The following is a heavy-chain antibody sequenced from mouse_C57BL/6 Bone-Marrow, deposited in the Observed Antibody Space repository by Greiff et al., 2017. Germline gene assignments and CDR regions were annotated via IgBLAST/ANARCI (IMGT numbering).Heavy chain of an antibody. CDR3: ARSRYSGYFDY. J-gene: IGHJ2*01. V-gene: IGHV1-81*01. CDR2: IYPRGGNT. CDR1: GYTFTSYG. D-gene: IGHD2-12*01. Sequence: QVQLQQSGAELARPGASVQLSCKASGYTFTSYGISWVKQRTGPGLEWIGEIYPRGGNTYSNEKFKGKATLTADKSSRTAYMELRILTSDDSSFYFWARSRYSGYFDYWGQGTTLTVSS.